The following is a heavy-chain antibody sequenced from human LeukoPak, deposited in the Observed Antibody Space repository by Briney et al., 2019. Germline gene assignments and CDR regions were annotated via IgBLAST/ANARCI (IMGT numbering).Heavy chain of an antibody. CDR1: GYTFASYG. Sequence: ASVKVSCKASGYTFASYGISWVRQAPGQGLEWMGWISAYNGNTNYAQKLQGRVTMTTDTSTSTAHMELRSLRSDDTAVYYCARDVAFIAVASGYWGQGTLVTVSS. CDR3: ARDVAFIAVASGY. J-gene: IGHJ4*02. D-gene: IGHD6-19*01. CDR2: ISAYNGNT. V-gene: IGHV1-18*04.